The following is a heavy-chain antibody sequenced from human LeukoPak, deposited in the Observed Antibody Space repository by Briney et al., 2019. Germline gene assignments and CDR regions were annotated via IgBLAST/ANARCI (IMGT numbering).Heavy chain of an antibody. J-gene: IGHJ6*03. Sequence: GGSLRLSCAASGFTFSSYDTNWVRQAPGKGLEWVSYISSSNSAICYADSVKGRFTISRDNAKNSLYLQMNSLRAEDTAVYYCARAGTYVVRGVDGNMDVWGKGTTVTVSS. CDR2: ISSSNSAI. CDR1: GFTFSSYD. CDR3: ARAGTYVVRGVDGNMDV. D-gene: IGHD3-10*01. V-gene: IGHV3-48*03.